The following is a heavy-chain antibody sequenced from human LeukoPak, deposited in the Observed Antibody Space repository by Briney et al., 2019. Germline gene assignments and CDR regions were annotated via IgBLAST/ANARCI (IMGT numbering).Heavy chain of an antibody. CDR2: INPSGGST. Sequence: ASVNVSCTASGYTFTSYYMHWVRQSPGQGLQWLRIINPSGGSTSYAQKFQGRVTMTSDTSTSTVYMELSSLRSEDTAVYYCARDPPYYDFWSGYPDYWGQGTLVTVSS. J-gene: IGHJ4*02. CDR3: ARDPPYYDFWSGYPDY. D-gene: IGHD3-3*01. CDR1: GYTFTSYY. V-gene: IGHV1-46*01.